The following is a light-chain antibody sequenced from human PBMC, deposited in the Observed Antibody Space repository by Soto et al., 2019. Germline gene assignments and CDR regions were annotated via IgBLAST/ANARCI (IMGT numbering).Light chain of an antibody. Sequence: EIVLTQSPGTLSLSPGERATLSCRASQGVSNDYVAWYQQRPGQAPRLLIYGASTRATGIPARFSGSGSGTEFTLTISSLQSEDFAVYYCQQYNSWPLTFGGGTKVDIK. V-gene: IGKV3-15*01. CDR1: QGVSND. CDR3: QQYNSWPLT. CDR2: GAS. J-gene: IGKJ4*01.